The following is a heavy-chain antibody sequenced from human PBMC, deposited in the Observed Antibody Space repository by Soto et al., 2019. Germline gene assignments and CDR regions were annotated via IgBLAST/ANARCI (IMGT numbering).Heavy chain of an antibody. D-gene: IGHD5-18*01. CDR2: INTSGST. CDR1: GGSISSNS. CDR3: ARGPSYRDGFTYYYGMDV. V-gene: IGHV4-4*07. J-gene: IGHJ6*02. Sequence: SETLSLTCTVSGGSISSNSWSWVRQPAGKGLEWIGRINTSGSTTYTPSLRSRVTMSVDTSKNQFYLKLSSVTAADTAVYYCARGPSYRDGFTYYYGMDVWGQGTTVTGLL.